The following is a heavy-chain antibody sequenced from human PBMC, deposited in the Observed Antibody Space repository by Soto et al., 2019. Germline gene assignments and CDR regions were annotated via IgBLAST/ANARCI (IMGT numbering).Heavy chain of an antibody. D-gene: IGHD2-15*01. CDR3: AKTYAWADLAYSRNFDL. CDR1: GFTFKHFW. V-gene: IGHV3-7*03. Sequence: VESGGDLVQPGGSLRLSCVASGFTFKHFWMNWVRQAPGKGLEWVAHINQDGTEENYVDSMKGRFIISRDNPKNSVFLQMDRLRADDTAVYYCAKTYAWADLAYSRNFDLWGRGTLVVVS. J-gene: IGHJ2*01. CDR2: INQDGTEE.